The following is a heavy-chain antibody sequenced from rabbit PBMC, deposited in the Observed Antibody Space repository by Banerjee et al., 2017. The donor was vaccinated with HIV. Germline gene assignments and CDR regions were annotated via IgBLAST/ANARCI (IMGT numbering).Heavy chain of an antibody. D-gene: IGHD1-1*01. CDR3: AGSLVDNANL. J-gene: IGHJ4*01. Sequence: QSLEESGGDLVKPGASLTLTCTASGFSFSSGYYMCWVRQAPGKGLEWIGFIDTNTGKTFYASWAKGRFTISKTSPTTVTLQMTSLTVADTATYLCAGSLVDNANLWGPGTLVTVS. CDR1: GFSFSSGYY. CDR2: IDTNTGKT. V-gene: IGHV1S40*01.